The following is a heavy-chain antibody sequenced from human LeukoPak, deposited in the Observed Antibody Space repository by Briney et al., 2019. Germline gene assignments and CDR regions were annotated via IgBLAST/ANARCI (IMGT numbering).Heavy chain of an antibody. D-gene: IGHD6-19*01. V-gene: IGHV1-69*13. CDR2: IIPIFGTA. CDR1: GGTFSNYA. CDR3: ARGPTPGIAVAGSYYYYMDV. Sequence: ASVKVSCKASGGTFSNYAISWVRQAPGQGLEWMGGIIPIFGTANYAQKFQGRVTITADESTSTAYMELSSLRSEDTAVYYCARGPTPGIAVAGSYYYYMDVWGKGTTVTISS. J-gene: IGHJ6*03.